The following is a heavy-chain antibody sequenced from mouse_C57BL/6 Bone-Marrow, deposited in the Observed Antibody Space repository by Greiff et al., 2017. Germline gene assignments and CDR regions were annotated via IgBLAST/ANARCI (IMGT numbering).Heavy chain of an antibody. V-gene: IGHV1-66*01. CDR3: ARYPPYYGSSTGYFDV. CDR2: IYPGSGNT. J-gene: IGHJ1*03. Sequence: QVQLQQSGAELARPGASVKISCQASGYRFTSYYIHWVKQRPGQGLEWIGWIYPGSGNTKYNEKFKGKATLTADTSSSTAYMQLSSLTSEDSAVYYCARYPPYYGSSTGYFDVWGTGNTVTAST. D-gene: IGHD1-1*01. CDR1: GYRFTSYY.